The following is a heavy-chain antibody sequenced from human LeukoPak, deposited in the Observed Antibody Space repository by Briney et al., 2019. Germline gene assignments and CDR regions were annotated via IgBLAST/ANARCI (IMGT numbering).Heavy chain of an antibody. D-gene: IGHD2/OR15-2a*01. CDR3: ARDPTQYTTAWYSDY. J-gene: IGHJ4*02. V-gene: IGHV3-33*01. Sequence: GRSLRLSCTASGFSFSAYGMHWVRQAPGKGPEWVAVIWYDGSSQYYADSVKGRFTISRDNSKNTLFLQMNSLRAEDTAVYYCARDPTQYTTAWYSDYWGQGTLVTVSS. CDR1: GFSFSAYG. CDR2: IWYDGSSQ.